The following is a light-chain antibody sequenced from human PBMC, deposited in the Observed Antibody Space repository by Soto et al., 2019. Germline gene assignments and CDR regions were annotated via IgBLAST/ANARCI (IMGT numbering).Light chain of an antibody. CDR2: DGS. CDR1: QKINIY. J-gene: IGKJ4*01. Sequence: IVLTQSTATLSLSPGERTTLSCRASQKINIYLAWYQQKPGQAPRLLIYDGSNRATGIPARFSGSESGTDFTLTISSLEPEDFAVYYCQQRSNWLTFGGGTKVDIK. V-gene: IGKV3-11*01. CDR3: QQRSNWLT.